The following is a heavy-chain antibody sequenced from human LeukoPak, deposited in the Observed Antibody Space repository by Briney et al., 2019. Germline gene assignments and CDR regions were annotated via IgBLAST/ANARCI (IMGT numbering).Heavy chain of an antibody. CDR2: ISGSGGST. V-gene: IGHV3-23*01. Sequence: PGGSLRLSCAASGFTFSSYAMSWVRQAPGKGLEWVSAISGSGGSTYYADSVKGRFTISRDNSKNTLYLQMNSLRAEDTAVYYCAKTRPTVTTKAVGRYRYFDYWGQGTLVTVSS. D-gene: IGHD4-17*01. CDR1: GFTFSSYA. CDR3: AKTRPTVTTKAVGRYRYFDY. J-gene: IGHJ4*02.